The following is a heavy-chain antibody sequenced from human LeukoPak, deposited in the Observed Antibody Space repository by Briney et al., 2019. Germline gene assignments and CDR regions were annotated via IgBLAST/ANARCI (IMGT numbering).Heavy chain of an antibody. CDR3: AKGDDWLLWDY. J-gene: IGHJ4*02. V-gene: IGHV3-9*01. D-gene: IGHD3-9*01. CDR2: ISWNSGSI. CDR1: GFTFDDYA. Sequence: TGRSLRLSCAASGFTFDDYAMHWVRQAPGKGLEWVSGISWNSGSIGYADSVKGRFTISRDNSKNTLYLQMNSLRAEDTAVYYCAKGDDWLLWDYWGQGTLVTVSS.